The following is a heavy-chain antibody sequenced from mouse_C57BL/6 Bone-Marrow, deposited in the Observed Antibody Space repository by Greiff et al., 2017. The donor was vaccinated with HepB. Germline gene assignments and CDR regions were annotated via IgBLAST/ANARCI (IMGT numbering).Heavy chain of an antibody. J-gene: IGHJ1*03. CDR2: INYDGSST. Sequence: VQLKESEGGLVQPGSSMKLSCTASGFTFSDYYMAWVRQVPEKGLEWVANINYDGSSTYYLDSLKSRFIISRDNAKNILYLQMSSLKSEDTATYYCARDRGSSYGYFDVWGTGTTVTVSS. CDR1: GFTFSDYY. V-gene: IGHV5-16*01. CDR3: ARDRGSSYGYFDV. D-gene: IGHD1-1*01.